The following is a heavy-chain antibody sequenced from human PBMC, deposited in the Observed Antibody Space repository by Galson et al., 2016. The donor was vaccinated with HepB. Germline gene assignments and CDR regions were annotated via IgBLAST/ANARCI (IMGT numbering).Heavy chain of an antibody. V-gene: IGHV3-74*01. CDR1: GFTFSTYW. J-gene: IGHJ6*02. CDR2: INSDGSST. CDR3: ARVRSGYSGYANPYYYGMDV. Sequence: SLRLSCAASGFTFSTYWMHWVRQAPGKGLVYVSRINSDGSSTTYADSVKGRFTISRDNAKNTLYLQMNSLRAEDTAVYYCARVRSGYSGYANPYYYGMDVWGQGTTVTVSS. D-gene: IGHD5-12*01.